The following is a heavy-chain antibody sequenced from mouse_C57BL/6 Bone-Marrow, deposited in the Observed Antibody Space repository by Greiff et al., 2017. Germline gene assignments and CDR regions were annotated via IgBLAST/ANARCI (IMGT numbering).Heavy chain of an antibody. CDR1: GYTFTSYW. Sequence: QVQLPQSGAELVKPGASVKLSCKASGYTFTSYWMHWVKQRPGRGLEWIGRIDPNSGGTKYNEKFKSKATLTVDKPSSTAYMPLSSLTSEDSAVYYCARRRYFDYWGQGTTLTVSA. V-gene: IGHV1-72*01. J-gene: IGHJ2*01. CDR2: IDPNSGGT. CDR3: ARRRYFDY.